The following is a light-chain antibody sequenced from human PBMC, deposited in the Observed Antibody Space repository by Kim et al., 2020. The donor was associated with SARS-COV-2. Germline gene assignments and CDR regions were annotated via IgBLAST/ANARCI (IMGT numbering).Light chain of an antibody. CDR2: KAS. Sequence: DIQMTQSPSTLSTSVGDRVTITCRASQSISTWLAWYQQKPGKAPNLLIYKASTLESGVPSRFSGSGSGTEFTLTISSLQPDDFATYYCQQYNTYPWTFGQGTNVDIK. CDR1: QSISTW. J-gene: IGKJ1*01. CDR3: QQYNTYPWT. V-gene: IGKV1-5*03.